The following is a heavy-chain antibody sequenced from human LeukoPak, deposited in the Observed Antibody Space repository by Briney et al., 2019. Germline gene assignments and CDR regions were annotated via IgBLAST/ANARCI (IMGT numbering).Heavy chain of an antibody. CDR2: IYYSGST. D-gene: IGHD6-19*01. V-gene: IGHV4-39*07. CDR1: GGSISSSSYY. Sequence: PSEILSLTCTVSGGSISSSSYYWGWIRQPPGKGLEWIGSIYYSGSTYYNPSLKSRVTISVDTSKNQFSLKLSSVTAADTAVYYCARTSSSGLVGGYYFDYWGQGTLVTVSS. CDR3: ARTSSSGLVGGYYFDY. J-gene: IGHJ4*02.